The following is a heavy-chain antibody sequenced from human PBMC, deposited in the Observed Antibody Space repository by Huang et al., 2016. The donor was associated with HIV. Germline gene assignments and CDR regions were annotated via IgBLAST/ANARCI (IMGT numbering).Heavy chain of an antibody. CDR3: AKGRTTVAKAFDY. Sequence: EVQLLESGGDLVQPGGSLRLSCAASGFTFSIYAMTWVRQAPGKGLEWVSTSSGGDGNTYYSDSVKGRFTISRDNSKNTLYLQIHSLGAEDTAIYYCAKGRTTVAKAFDYWGQGTLVTVSS. CDR1: GFTFSIYA. J-gene: IGHJ4*02. CDR2: SSGGDGNT. V-gene: IGHV3-23*01. D-gene: IGHD4-17*01.